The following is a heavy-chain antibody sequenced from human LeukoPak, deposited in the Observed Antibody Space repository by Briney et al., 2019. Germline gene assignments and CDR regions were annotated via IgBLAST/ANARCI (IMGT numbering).Heavy chain of an antibody. CDR2: IIPILGIA. Sequence: SVKVSCKASGGTFSSYAISWVRQAPGQGLEWMGRIIPILGIANYAQKFQGRVTITADKSTSTAYMELSSLRSEDTAVYYRARASQWELLDYWGQGTLVTVSS. CDR1: GGTFSSYA. J-gene: IGHJ4*02. D-gene: IGHD1-26*01. CDR3: ARASQWELLDY. V-gene: IGHV1-69*04.